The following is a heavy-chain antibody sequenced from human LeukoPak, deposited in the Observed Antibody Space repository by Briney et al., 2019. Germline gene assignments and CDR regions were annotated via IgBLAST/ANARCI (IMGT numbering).Heavy chain of an antibody. CDR3: AREGIREGGRGGQFDY. V-gene: IGHV3-48*03. CDR1: GFTFSSYE. Sequence: PGGSLRLSCAGSGFTFSSYEINWVRQPPGKGLEWISYISGSGSTVYYTDSVKGRFTVSRDNGKNSLYLQMNSLRVEDTGVYYCAREGIREGGRGGQFDYWGQGALVTVSS. CDR2: ISGSGSTV. D-gene: IGHD6-13*01. J-gene: IGHJ4*02.